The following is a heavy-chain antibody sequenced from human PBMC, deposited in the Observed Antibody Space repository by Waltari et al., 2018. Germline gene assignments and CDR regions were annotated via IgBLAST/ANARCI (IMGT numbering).Heavy chain of an antibody. CDR2: INPNSGGT. CDR1: GYTFTGYY. CDR3: ARERIAAPFNWFDP. D-gene: IGHD6-6*01. Sequence: QVQLVQSGAEVKKPGASVKVSCKASGYTFTGYYMHWVRQAPGQGLEWMGRINPNSGGTNYAQKFQGRVTMTRDTSSSTAYMELSRLRSDDTAVYYCARERIAAPFNWFDPWGQGTLVTVSS. J-gene: IGHJ5*02. V-gene: IGHV1-2*06.